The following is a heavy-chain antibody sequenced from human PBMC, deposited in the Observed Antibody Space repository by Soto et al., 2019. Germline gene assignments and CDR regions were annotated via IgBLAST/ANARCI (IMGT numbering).Heavy chain of an antibody. D-gene: IGHD2-8*01. Sequence: QVQLQQGGAGLLKPSETLSLTCAVYGGSFSGYYWSWIRQPPGKGLEWIGEINHRGSTNYNPSLNSRVTISVDTSKNRFPLKRSSVTAADTAVYYWARQKPSCCTNGVCYMGGIDYWGQGTLVAVSS. CDR1: GGSFSGYY. J-gene: IGHJ4*02. CDR3: ARQKPSCCTNGVCYMGGIDY. CDR2: INHRGST. V-gene: IGHV4-34*01.